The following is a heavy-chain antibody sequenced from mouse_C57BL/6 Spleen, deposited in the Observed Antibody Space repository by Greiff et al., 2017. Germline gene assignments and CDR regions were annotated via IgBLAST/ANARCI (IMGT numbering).Heavy chain of an antibody. V-gene: IGHV5-16*01. CDR2: ITYDGSST. Sequence: EVQLVESEGGLVQPGSSMKLSCTASGFTFSDYYMAWVRQVPVQGLEWVANITYDGSSTYYLASLKSRFIISRDNAKNILYLQMSSLKSEDTATYYCARDRDYYGSSLFDYWGQGTTLTVSS. CDR1: GFTFSDYY. J-gene: IGHJ2*01. CDR3: ARDRDYYGSSLFDY. D-gene: IGHD1-1*01.